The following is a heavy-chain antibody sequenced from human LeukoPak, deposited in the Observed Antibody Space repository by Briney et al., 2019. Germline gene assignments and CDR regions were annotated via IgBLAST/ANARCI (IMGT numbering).Heavy chain of an antibody. CDR1: GGSISSYY. CDR3: ASLKYCTNGVCCDY. J-gene: IGHJ4*02. D-gene: IGHD2-8*01. CDR2: INHSGST. Sequence: SETLSLTCTVSGGSISSYYWSWIRQPPGKGLEWIGEINHSGSTNYNPSLKSRVTISVDTSKNQFSLKLSSVTAADTAVYYCASLKYCTNGVCCDYWGQGTLVTVSS. V-gene: IGHV4-34*01.